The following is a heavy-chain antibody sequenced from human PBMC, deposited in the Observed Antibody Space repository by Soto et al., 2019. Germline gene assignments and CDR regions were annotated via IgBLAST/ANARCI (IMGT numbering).Heavy chain of an antibody. V-gene: IGHV1-69*06. Sequence: QVQLVQSGAEVKKPGSSVKVSCKASGGTFSSYAISWVRQAPGQGLEWMGGIIPIFGTANYAQKFQGRVTITADKSTSTAYRELSSLRSEDTAVYYCARDLALYYDFWSGYSFRYWGQGTLVTVSS. D-gene: IGHD3-3*01. CDR2: IIPIFGTA. CDR1: GGTFSSYA. J-gene: IGHJ4*02. CDR3: ARDLALYYDFWSGYSFRY.